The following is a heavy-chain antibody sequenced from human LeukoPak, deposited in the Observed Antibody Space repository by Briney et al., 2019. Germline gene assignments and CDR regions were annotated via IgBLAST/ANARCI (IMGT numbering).Heavy chain of an antibody. CDR3: AKALDPLVELGYCFDY. J-gene: IGHJ4*02. D-gene: IGHD2-15*01. CDR2: ISGSGGST. V-gene: IGHV3-23*01. CDR1: GFTFSIYA. Sequence: GGSLRLSCAASGFTFSIYAMSWVRQAPGKGLEWVSVISGSGGSTYYADSVKGRFTISRDNSKNTLYLQMNSLRAEDTAVYYCAKALDPLVELGYCFDYWGQGTLVTVSS.